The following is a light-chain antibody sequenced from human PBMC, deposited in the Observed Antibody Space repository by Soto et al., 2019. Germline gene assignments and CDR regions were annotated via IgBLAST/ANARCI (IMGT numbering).Light chain of an antibody. CDR3: QQYNDWPRT. Sequence: IVSTQSPAPLPVSPWQTATLSCRACQRVSGNGAWFQEKPGQAPRMLIYGASTRATGIPARFSGSGSGTEFTLTISSLQSEEFAVYYCQQYNDWPRTFGQGTKVDIK. CDR1: QRVSGN. CDR2: GAS. J-gene: IGKJ1*01. V-gene: IGKV3-15*01.